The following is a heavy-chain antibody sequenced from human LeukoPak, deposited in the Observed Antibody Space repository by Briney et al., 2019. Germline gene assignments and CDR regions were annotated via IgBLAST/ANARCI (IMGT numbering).Heavy chain of an antibody. CDR3: ARGRRYYDSSGYLFGHNWFDP. CDR2: INAGNGNT. V-gene: IGHV1-3*03. Sequence: AASVKVSCKASGYTFTSYAMHWVRQAPGQRLEWMGWINAGNGNTKYSQEFQGRVTITRDTSASTAYMELSSLRSEHMAVYYCARGRRYYDSSGYLFGHNWFDPWGQGTLVTVSS. CDR1: GYTFTSYA. D-gene: IGHD3-22*01. J-gene: IGHJ5*02.